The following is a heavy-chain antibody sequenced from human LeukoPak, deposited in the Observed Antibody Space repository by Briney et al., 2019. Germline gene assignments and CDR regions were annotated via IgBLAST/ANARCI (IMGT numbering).Heavy chain of an antibody. V-gene: IGHV4-34*01. CDR3: ARRREPWSSVRVGWYFDL. CDR1: GGSFSGYY. D-gene: IGHD3-10*02. CDR2: INHSGST. J-gene: IGHJ2*01. Sequence: PSETLSLTCAVYGGSFSGYYWSWIRQPPGKGLEWIGEINHSGSTNYNPSLKSRVTISVDTSKNQFSLKLSSVTAADTAVYYCARRREPWSSVRVGWYFDLWGRGTLVTVSS.